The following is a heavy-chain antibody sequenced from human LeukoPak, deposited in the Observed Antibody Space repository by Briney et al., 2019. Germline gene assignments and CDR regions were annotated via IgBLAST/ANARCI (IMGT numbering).Heavy chain of an antibody. CDR3: ARDSGAYCGGDCYPTAGNYFDY. CDR2: MYYSGST. CDR1: GGSISSYY. D-gene: IGHD2-21*02. V-gene: IGHV4-59*12. J-gene: IGHJ4*02. Sequence: SETLSLTCTVSGGSISSYYWSWIRQPPGKGLEWIAYMYYSGSTNYNPSLKSRVTISVDTSKNQFSLKLSSVTAADTAVYYCARDSGAYCGGDCYPTAGNYFDYWGQGTLVTVSS.